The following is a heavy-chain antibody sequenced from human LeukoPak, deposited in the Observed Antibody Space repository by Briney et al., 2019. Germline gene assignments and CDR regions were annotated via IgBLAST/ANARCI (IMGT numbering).Heavy chain of an antibody. J-gene: IGHJ4*02. CDR2: ISAYNGST. CDR3: TRSVRNGHIDY. CDR1: GYTFTSYG. D-gene: IGHD2-21*01. Sequence: ASVKVSCKASGYTFTSYGISWVRQAPGQGLEWMGWISAYNGSTNYAQKLQGRVTMTRSTSISTAYMELSSLRFEDTAVYYCTRSVRNGHIDYWGQGTLVTVSS. V-gene: IGHV1-18*01.